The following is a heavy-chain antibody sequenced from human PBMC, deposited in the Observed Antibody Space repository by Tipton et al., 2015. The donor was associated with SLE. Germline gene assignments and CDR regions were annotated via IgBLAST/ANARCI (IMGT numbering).Heavy chain of an antibody. J-gene: IGHJ4*02. CDR1: GGSFSGYY. CDR3: AILDTTPSSF. D-gene: IGHD1-1*01. CDR2: INHSGST. Sequence: LRLSCAVYGGSFSGYYWSWIRQPPGKGLEWIGEINHSGSTNHKSSLKSRLTISVDTSKNQFSLKLSSVTAADTAVYYCAILDTTPSSFWGQGTLVTVSS. V-gene: IGHV4-34*01.